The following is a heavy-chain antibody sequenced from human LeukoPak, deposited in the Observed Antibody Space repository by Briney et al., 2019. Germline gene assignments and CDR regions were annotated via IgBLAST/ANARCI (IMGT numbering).Heavy chain of an antibody. CDR1: GGSFSNYY. D-gene: IGHD1-7*01. CDR3: ARSLGITGELLYYFDY. V-gene: IGHV4-59*01. J-gene: IGHJ4*02. CDR2: IDYSGNT. Sequence: PSETLSLTCTVSGGSFSNYYWSWIRHPPGEGLEWIGYIDYSGNTSYNPSLESRVTISGDTSRTHLSLKLSSVTAADTAVYYCARSLGITGELLYYFDYWGQGTLVTVSS.